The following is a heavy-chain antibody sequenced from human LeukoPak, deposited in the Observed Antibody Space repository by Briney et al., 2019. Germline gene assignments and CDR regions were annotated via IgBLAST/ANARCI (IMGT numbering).Heavy chain of an antibody. Sequence: SETLSLTCSVSGGSISSDYWSWIRQPPGKGLEWIGYIYYSGSTNYNPSLKSRVTISIDTSKNQFSLKLSSVTAADTAVYYCAGGGAALDYWGRGTLVTVSS. CDR1: GGSISSDY. D-gene: IGHD2-15*01. CDR2: IYYSGST. CDR3: AGGGAALDY. V-gene: IGHV4-59*01. J-gene: IGHJ4*02.